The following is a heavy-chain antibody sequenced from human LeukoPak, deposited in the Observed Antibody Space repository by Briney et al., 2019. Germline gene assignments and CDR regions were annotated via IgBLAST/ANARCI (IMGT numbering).Heavy chain of an antibody. J-gene: IGHJ6*02. D-gene: IGHD6-6*01. Sequence: SVKVSCKASGYTFTSYAMHWVRQAPGQGLEWMGGIIPIFGTANYAQKFQGRVTITADESTSTAYMELSSLRSEDTAVYYCARGGIVARRTSNYYYYGMDVWGQGTTVTVSS. CDR1: GYTFTSYA. CDR3: ARGGIVARRTSNYYYYGMDV. CDR2: IIPIFGTA. V-gene: IGHV1-69*13.